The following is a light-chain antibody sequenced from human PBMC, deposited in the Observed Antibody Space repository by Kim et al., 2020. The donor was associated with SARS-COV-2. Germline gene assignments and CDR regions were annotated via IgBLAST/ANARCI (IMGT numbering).Light chain of an antibody. Sequence: SVGDRVTIPCRASQIISSYLNWYQQKPGKAPKLLIYAASSLQSGVPSRFSGSGSGTDFTLTISSLQPEDFATYYCQQSYSTPPMYTFGQGTKLEI. CDR2: AAS. CDR3: QQSYSTPPMYT. CDR1: QIISSY. V-gene: IGKV1-39*01. J-gene: IGKJ2*01.